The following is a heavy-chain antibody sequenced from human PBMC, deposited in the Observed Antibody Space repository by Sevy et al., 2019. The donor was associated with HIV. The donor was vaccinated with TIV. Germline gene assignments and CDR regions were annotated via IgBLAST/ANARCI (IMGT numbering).Heavy chain of an antibody. V-gene: IGHV4-34*01. D-gene: IGHD1-26*01. CDR2: INHSGST. CDR3: ARGFSDIVGATESGYYFDY. J-gene: IGHJ4*02. Sequence: SETLSLTCAVYGGSFSGYYWSWIRQPPGKGLEWIGEINHSGSTNYNPSLKSRVTISVDTSKNQFSLKLSSVTAADTAVYYCARGFSDIVGATESGYYFDYWGQGTLVTVSS. CDR1: GGSFSGYY.